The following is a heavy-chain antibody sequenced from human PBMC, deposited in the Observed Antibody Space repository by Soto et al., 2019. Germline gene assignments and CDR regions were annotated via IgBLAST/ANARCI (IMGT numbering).Heavy chain of an antibody. J-gene: IGHJ4*02. Sequence: SETLSLTCTVSGGSISSSSYYWGWIRQPPGKGLEWIGSIYYSGSTYYNPSLKSRVTISVDTSKNQFSLKLSSVTAADTAVYYCSRHRVGNYFDFCGQGTLVTGSS. V-gene: IGHV4-39*01. D-gene: IGHD2-2*01. CDR1: GGSISSSSYY. CDR3: SRHRVGNYFDF. CDR2: IYYSGST.